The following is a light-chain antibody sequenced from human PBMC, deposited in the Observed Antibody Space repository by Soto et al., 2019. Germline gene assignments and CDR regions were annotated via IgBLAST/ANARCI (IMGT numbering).Light chain of an antibody. J-gene: IGLJ1*01. CDR2: FNV. CDR3: AAWDDSLNGYV. Sequence: QPVLSQPPSASGTPGQRVTISCSGSSSNIGSNTVSWYQQFPGTAPKLLIYFNVQRPSGVPDRFSGSKSGTSASLAFRGLQSEDEADYYCAAWDDSLNGYVFGTGTKVTVL. V-gene: IGLV1-44*01. CDR1: SSNIGSNT.